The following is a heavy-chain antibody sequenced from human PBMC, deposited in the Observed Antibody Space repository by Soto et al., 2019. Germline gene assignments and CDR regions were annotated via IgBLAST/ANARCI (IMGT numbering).Heavy chain of an antibody. D-gene: IGHD3-22*01. CDR1: GFTFDDYA. CDR3: ARTMAYDSSGYYY. J-gene: IGHJ4*02. CDR2: ISWNSGSI. Sequence: GGSLRLSCAASGFTFDDYAMHWVRQAPGKGLEWVSGISWNSGSIGYADSVKGRFTISRDNAKNSLYLQMNSLRAEDTALYYCARTMAYDSSGYYYCGQGTLVTVSS. V-gene: IGHV3-9*01.